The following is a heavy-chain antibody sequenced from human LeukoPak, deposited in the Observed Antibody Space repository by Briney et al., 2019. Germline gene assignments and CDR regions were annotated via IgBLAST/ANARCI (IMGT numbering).Heavy chain of an antibody. CDR2: IYYSGST. D-gene: IGHD5-18*01. J-gene: IGHJ5*02. Sequence: SETLSLTCTVSGGSISSYYWSWIRQPPGKGLEWIGYIYYSGSTNYNPSLKSRVTISVDTSKNQFSLKLSSVTAADTAVYYCARDRARYSYGGAWGQGTLVTVS. V-gene: IGHV4-59*01. CDR1: GGSISSYY. CDR3: ARDRARYSYGGA.